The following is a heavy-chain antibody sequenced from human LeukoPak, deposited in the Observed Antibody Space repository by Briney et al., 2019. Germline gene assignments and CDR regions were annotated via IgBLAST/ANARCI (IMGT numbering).Heavy chain of an antibody. D-gene: IGHD3-3*01. J-gene: IGHJ3*02. CDR2: ISGSGGST. Sequence: PGGSLRLSCAASGLTFSSYAMSWVRQAPGKGLEWVSAISGSGGSTYYADSVKGRFTISRDNSKNTLYLQMNSLRAEDTAVYYCAKKYYDFWSGYYTGAAFDIWGQGTMVTVSS. CDR1: GLTFSSYA. CDR3: AKKYYDFWSGYYTGAAFDI. V-gene: IGHV3-23*01.